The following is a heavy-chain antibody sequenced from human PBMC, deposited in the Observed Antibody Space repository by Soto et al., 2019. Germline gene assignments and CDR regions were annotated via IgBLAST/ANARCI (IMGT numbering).Heavy chain of an antibody. Sequence: GGGLPFSSAAHSLVSPVYAMLCVGQAAGKGREWVSAIVTTGDTYYAGSVKGRFTISREDARSSLYLQVNSLRVGDTVVYYFARVYRLGSGSLRSGPSDIFDVWGQGTTVTVSS. CDR2: IVTTGDT. D-gene: IGHD3-10*01. V-gene: IGHV3-13*01. J-gene: IGHJ6*02. CDR3: ARVYRLGSGSLRSGPSDIFDV. CDR1: SLVSPVYA.